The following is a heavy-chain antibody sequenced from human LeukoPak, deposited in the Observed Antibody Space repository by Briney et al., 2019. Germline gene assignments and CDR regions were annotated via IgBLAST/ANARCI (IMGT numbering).Heavy chain of an antibody. CDR1: GGTFSSYA. V-gene: IGHV1-3*01. D-gene: IGHD3-16*01. J-gene: IGHJ4*02. CDR2: INAGNGNT. Sequence: ASVKVSCKASGGTFSSYAISWVRQAPGQRLEWMGWINAGNGNTKYSQKFQGRVTITRDTSASTAYMELSSLRSEDTAVYYCARLSFGDWGQGTLVTVSS. CDR3: ARLSFGD.